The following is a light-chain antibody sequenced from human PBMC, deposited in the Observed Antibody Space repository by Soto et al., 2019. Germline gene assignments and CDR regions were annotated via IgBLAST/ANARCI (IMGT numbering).Light chain of an antibody. Sequence: DIQMTQSPSSLSASVGDRVTITCRASQSISIYLNWYQQKPGKAPKLLIYAASSLQSGVPPRFSGSGSGTDFTLTISSLQPEDFATYYCQQTYSTPPTWTFGQGTKVDVK. V-gene: IGKV1-39*01. CDR1: QSISIY. J-gene: IGKJ1*01. CDR3: QQTYSTPPTWT. CDR2: AAS.